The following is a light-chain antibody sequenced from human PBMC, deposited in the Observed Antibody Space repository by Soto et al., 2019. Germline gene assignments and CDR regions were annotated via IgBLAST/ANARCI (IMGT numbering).Light chain of an antibody. CDR2: WAS. Sequence: EIVVTESPDSLAVSLGERATINCKSSQSVLYSSNNXXXLAWYQQKPRQPPKLLIYWASTRESGVPDRFSGSGSGTXFTLTXSXLXAXXXXXXXXXXXXXTHLTFGGGTKVEIK. J-gene: IGKJ4*01. CDR3: XXXXXTHLT. V-gene: IGKV4-1*01. CDR1: QSVLYSSNNXXX.